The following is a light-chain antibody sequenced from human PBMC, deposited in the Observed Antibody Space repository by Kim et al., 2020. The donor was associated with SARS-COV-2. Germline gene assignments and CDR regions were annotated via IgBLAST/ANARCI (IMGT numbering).Light chain of an antibody. Sequence: QRVLISCTGSSSNIGAGYDVHWYQQLPGTAPKCLVYSNNNRPSGVPDRFSTSKSGTSASLAITGLQAEDEADYYCQSFDNSLSSYVFGTGTKVTVL. J-gene: IGLJ1*01. CDR2: SNN. CDR1: SSNIGAGYD. CDR3: QSFDNSLSSYV. V-gene: IGLV1-40*01.